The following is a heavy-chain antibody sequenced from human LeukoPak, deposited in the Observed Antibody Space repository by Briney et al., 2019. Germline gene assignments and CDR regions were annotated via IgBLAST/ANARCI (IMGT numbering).Heavy chain of an antibody. CDR1: GYTFTSYD. CDR2: MYPNSGNT. CDR3: ARAGHLLPPTDAFDI. V-gene: IGHV1-8*03. D-gene: IGHD2-15*01. Sequence: ASLKVSCKASGYTFTSYDIDWVRQATERGLGWRGWMYPNSGNTGYAQKFQGRVTITRNTSISTAYMELSSLRSEDTAVYYCARAGHLLPPTDAFDIWGQGTMVTVSS. J-gene: IGHJ3*02.